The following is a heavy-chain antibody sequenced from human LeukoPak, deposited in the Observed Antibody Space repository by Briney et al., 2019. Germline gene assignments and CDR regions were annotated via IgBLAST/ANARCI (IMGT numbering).Heavy chain of an antibody. D-gene: IGHD6-6*01. CDR3: ARHQWSGSSSY. Sequence: SETLSLTCTVSGGSISNYYWSWIRQPPGKGLEWIGYIYYSGSTRYNPSLKSRFTISVDTSKNQFSLKLSSVTAADTAVYCCARHQWSGSSSYWGQGTLVTVSS. CDR2: IYYSGST. J-gene: IGHJ4*02. CDR1: GGSISNYY. V-gene: IGHV4-59*08.